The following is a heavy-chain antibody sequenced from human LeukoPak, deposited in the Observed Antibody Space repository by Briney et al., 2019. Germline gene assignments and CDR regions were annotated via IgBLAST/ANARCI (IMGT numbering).Heavy chain of an antibody. CDR2: IYHTGST. D-gene: IGHD2-8*02. CDR3: STDSPTGFDH. V-gene: IGHV4-59*01. Sequence: SETPSLTCTVSGASIRSYYWSWTRQTPGKGLGWIGYIYHTGSTKYNPSLKSRVTISIDTSKNHFSLTLTSVTAADTAVYYCSTDSPTGFDHWGQGALVTVSS. J-gene: IGHJ4*02. CDR1: GASIRSYY.